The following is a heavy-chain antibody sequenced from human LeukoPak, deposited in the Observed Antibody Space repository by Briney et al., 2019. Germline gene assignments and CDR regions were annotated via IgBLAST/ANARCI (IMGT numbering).Heavy chain of an antibody. Sequence: GASVKVSCKASGGTFSSYAISWVRQAPGKGLEWVSGITGGGITTFYADSVKGRFTISRDNSKNTLYLQMSSLRAEDTAVYYCAKDRHTLDTFDIWGQGTTVTVSS. CDR3: AKDRHTLDTFDI. J-gene: IGHJ3*02. CDR1: GGTFSSYA. CDR2: ITGGGITT. V-gene: IGHV3-23*01.